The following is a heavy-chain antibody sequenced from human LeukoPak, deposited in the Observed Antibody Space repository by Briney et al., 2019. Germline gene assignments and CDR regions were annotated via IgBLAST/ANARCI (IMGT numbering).Heavy chain of an antibody. CDR3: ARRAVTTGYFDY. CDR2: IYPGDFDT. D-gene: IGHD4-17*01. CDR1: GNSFTSYW. V-gene: IGHV5-51*01. Sequence: GESLKISCKGSGNSFTSYWIAWVRQMPGKGLEWMGIIYPGDFDTRYSPSFQGQVTISADKSISTAYLQWSSLKASDTAVYYCARRAVTTGYFDYWGQGSLVTVSS. J-gene: IGHJ4*02.